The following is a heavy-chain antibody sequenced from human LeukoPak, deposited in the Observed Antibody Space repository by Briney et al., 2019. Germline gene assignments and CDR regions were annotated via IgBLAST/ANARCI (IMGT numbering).Heavy chain of an antibody. CDR3: ARDDGWIQFNF. CDR2: INDNGGTST. Sequence: PGGSLRLSCAASGFTFSTYGMGWVRQAPGKGLEWASSINDNGGTSTWYADSVKGRFTISRDNSKNTLYLQMNSLRAEDTAVYYCARDDGWIQFNFWGQGTLVTVSS. J-gene: IGHJ4*02. CDR1: GFTFSTYG. V-gene: IGHV3-23*01. D-gene: IGHD5-18*01.